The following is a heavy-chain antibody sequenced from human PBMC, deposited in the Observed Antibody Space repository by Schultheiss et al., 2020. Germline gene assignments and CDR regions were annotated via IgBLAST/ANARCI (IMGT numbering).Heavy chain of an antibody. V-gene: IGHV4-59*01. J-gene: IGHJ6*02. CDR2: IYYSGST. D-gene: IGHD2-15*01. CDR3: ARVTDIPYYYYGMDV. Sequence: SGPTLVKPTETLTLTCTVSGGSISSYYWSWIRQPPGKGLEWIGYIYYSGSTNYNPSLKSRVTISVDTSKNQFSLKLSSVTAADTAVYYCARVTDIPYYYYGMDVWGQGTTVTVSS. CDR1: GGSISSYY.